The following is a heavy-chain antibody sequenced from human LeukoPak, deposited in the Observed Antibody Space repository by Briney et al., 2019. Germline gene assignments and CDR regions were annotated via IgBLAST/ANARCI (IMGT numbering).Heavy chain of an antibody. CDR3: ARRIREGYCSGGNCYSFGY. J-gene: IGHJ4*02. V-gene: IGHV3-48*01. CDR1: GFRFSDYG. D-gene: IGHD2-15*01. CDR2: ITSSSSNI. Sequence: GGSLRLSCAASGFRFSDYGMNWVRQAPGKGLEWVSHITSSSSNINYADSVKGRFTTSRDNAKNSLYLQMNSLRAEDTAVYFCARRIREGYCSGGNCYSFGYWGQGALVTVSS.